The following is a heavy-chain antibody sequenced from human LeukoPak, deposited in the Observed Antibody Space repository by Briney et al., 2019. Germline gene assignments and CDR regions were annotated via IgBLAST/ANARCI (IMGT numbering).Heavy chain of an antibody. V-gene: IGHV4-4*09. J-gene: IGHJ3*02. Sequence: SETLSLTCIVSGGSISSYYWSWIRQPPGKGLEWIGYIYTSGSTNYNPSLKSRVTISVDTSKNQFSLKLSSVTAADTAVYYCARGYSSGLSAAFDIWGQGTMVTVSS. D-gene: IGHD6-19*01. CDR2: IYTSGST. CDR3: ARGYSSGLSAAFDI. CDR1: GGSISSYY.